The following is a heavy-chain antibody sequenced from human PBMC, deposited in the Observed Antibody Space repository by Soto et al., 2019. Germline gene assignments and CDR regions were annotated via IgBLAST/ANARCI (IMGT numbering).Heavy chain of an antibody. D-gene: IGHD6-19*01. CDR1: AGSFSHYY. CDR2: IKHSGSS. V-gene: IGHV4-34*01. J-gene: IGHJ3*02. Sequence: LSLTCAVYAGSFSHYYWNWIRHSPVKGLDCIWKIKHSGSSNYNPSLISRVSISVYISNNHFSLMFTSLVAADTAVYYCERGGSSDWQVALDIWGQGTMVTVS. CDR3: ERGGSSDWQVALDI.